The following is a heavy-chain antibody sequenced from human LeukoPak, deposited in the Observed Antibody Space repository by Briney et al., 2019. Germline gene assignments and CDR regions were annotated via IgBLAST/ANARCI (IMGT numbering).Heavy chain of an antibody. CDR1: GLTFDDNA. D-gene: IGHD4-17*01. Sequence: GRSLRLSCAASGLTFDDNAMHWVRQAPGKGLEWGSGIRWNSGSIGYADSVKGRFTISRDNAKNSLYLQMNSLRAEDTALYYCAKGSYGDYVGGAFDIWGQGTMVTVSS. J-gene: IGHJ3*02. V-gene: IGHV3-9*01. CDR3: AKGSYGDYVGGAFDI. CDR2: IRWNSGSI.